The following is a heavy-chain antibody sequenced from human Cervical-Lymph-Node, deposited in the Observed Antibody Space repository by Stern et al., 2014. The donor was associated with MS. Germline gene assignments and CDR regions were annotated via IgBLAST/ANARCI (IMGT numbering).Heavy chain of an antibody. J-gene: IGHJ4*02. V-gene: IGHV1-46*01. CDR2: IKPSGDST. CDR1: GYTLTSSS. CDR3: ARGQRYFDY. Sequence: VQLVQSGPEVKQTGASVKLSCMAPGYTLTSSSMHWVRQAPGQGLEWMGIIKPSGDSTTFAPKFQGRVTMTRDTSSSTVYMELSSLGSEDTAVYYCARGQRYFDYWGQGTLVTVSS.